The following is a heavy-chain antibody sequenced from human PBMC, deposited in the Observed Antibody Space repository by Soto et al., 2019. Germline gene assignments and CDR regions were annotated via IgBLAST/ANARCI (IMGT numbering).Heavy chain of an antibody. D-gene: IGHD3-22*01. CDR2: IWYDGSKK. CDR3: ARKLYYDSDAFEF. V-gene: IGHV3-33*01. J-gene: IGHJ3*01. CDR1: GFTFSRYG. Sequence: QVQLVESGGGVVQPGRSLRLSCAASGFTFSRYGMHWVRQAPGKGLEWVAVIWYDGSKKYYVDSVKGRFTISRDNAKNMMYLEMNSLRVEDTAVYYCARKLYYDSDAFEFWGQGTKVTVSS.